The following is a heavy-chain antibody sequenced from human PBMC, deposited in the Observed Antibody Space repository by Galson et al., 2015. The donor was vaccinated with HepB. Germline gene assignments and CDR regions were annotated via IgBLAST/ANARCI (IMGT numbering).Heavy chain of an antibody. J-gene: IGHJ6*02. CDR3: ARARLYSDRTGFRALFNYYYYAMDV. Sequence: SLRLSCAASKFILANYAMTWVRQAPGKGLEWVSVVSADGARTHYADSVRGRFTISRDNSKNTLFLQMGSLRTEDMAVYYCARARLYSDRTGFRALFNYYYYAMDVWGQGTTVTVSS. CDR1: KFILANYA. V-gene: IGHV3-23*01. CDR2: VSADGART. D-gene: IGHD3-22*01.